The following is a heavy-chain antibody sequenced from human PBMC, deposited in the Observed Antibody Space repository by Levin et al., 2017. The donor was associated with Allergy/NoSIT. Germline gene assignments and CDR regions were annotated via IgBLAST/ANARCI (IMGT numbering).Heavy chain of an antibody. D-gene: IGHD1-20*01. V-gene: IGHV1-2*06. J-gene: IGHJ4*02. CDR2: INPDSGYP. CDR3: AVTGTTFDY. Sequence: ASVKVSCKASGYTFIGNYIYWVRQAPGQGLEWMGQINPDSGYPTYSQKFQDRVTMTRDKSMNTAYMGMSSVRSDDTAVYYCAVTGTTFDYWGQGTLVIVSS. CDR1: GYTFIGNY.